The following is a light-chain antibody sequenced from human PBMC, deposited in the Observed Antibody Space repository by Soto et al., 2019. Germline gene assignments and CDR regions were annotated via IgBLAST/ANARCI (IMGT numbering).Light chain of an antibody. CDR3: RSYTSSSTSYV. CDR2: DVS. Sequence: QSALTQPASVSGSPGQSITISCTGTSSDVGGYNYVSWYQQHPGKAPKLMIYDVSNRPSGVSNRFSGSKSGNTASLTISGVRAEDEADYYCRSYTSSSTSYVFGAGTKLTVL. CDR1: SSDVGGYNY. J-gene: IGLJ1*01. V-gene: IGLV2-14*01.